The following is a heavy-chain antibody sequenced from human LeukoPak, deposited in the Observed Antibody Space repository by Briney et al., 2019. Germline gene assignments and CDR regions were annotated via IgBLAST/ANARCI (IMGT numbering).Heavy chain of an antibody. CDR1: GGSFSGYY. Sequence: SETLSLTCAVYGGSFSGYYWSWIRQPPGKGLEWIGEINHSGSTNYNPSLKSRVTISVDTSKNQFSLKLSSVTAADTAVYYCARSASSHYYDSSGYLYWGQGTLVTVSS. CDR2: INHSGST. D-gene: IGHD3-22*01. CDR3: ARSASSHYYDSSGYLY. J-gene: IGHJ4*02. V-gene: IGHV4-34*01.